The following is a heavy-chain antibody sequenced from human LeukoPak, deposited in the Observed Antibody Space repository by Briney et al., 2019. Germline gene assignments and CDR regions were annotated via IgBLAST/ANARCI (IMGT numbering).Heavy chain of an antibody. CDR3: AAEVGYYDSSGFYLPEY. CDR2: ISGSDGST. D-gene: IGHD3-22*01. J-gene: IGHJ4*02. Sequence: GGSLTHTCAASGFTFSSYAMTWVRQAPGKGLEWVSAISGSDGSTYYADSVKGRFTISRDNSKNTLYLQMNSLRAEDTAVYYCAAEVGYYDSSGFYLPEYWGQGTLVTVSS. V-gene: IGHV3-23*01. CDR1: GFTFSSYA.